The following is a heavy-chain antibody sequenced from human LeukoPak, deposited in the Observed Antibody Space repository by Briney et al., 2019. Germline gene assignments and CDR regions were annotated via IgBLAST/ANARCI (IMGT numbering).Heavy chain of an antibody. V-gene: IGHV4-59*01. J-gene: IGHJ6*03. Sequence: PSETLSLTCTVSGGSISSYYWSWLRQPPGKGLEWIGYIYYSGSTNYNPSLKSRVTISVDTSKNQYSLKLSSVTAADTAVYYCASGDYYYYYMDVWGKGTTVTISS. CDR3: ASGDYYYYYMDV. CDR2: IYYSGST. CDR1: GGSISSYY.